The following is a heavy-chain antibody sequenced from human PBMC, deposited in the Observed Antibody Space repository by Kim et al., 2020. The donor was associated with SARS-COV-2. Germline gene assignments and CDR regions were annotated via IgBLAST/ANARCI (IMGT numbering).Heavy chain of an antibody. CDR3: ARDSRGYTGIRLSFDI. V-gene: IGHV3-23*03. J-gene: IGHJ3*02. D-gene: IGHD1-26*01. Sequence: VKGRFTISRDSAKHTLYLQMNSLTAEETALYYCARDSRGYTGIRLSFDIWGQGTMVTVSS.